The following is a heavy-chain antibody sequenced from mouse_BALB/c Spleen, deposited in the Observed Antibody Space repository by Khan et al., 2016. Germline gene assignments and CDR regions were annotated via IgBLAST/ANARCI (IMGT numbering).Heavy chain of an antibody. V-gene: IGHV14-1*02. CDR2: IDPENGNT. CDR1: GFNIKDYY. Sequence: VQLQQSGAELVRPGALVKLSCKASGFNIKDYYMHWVKQRPEQGLEWIGWIDPENGNTIYDPKFQGKASITADTSSNNAYLQLSSLTSEDTAFYYCARSTATYFDYWGQGTTLTVSS. J-gene: IGHJ2*01. D-gene: IGHD1-2*01. CDR3: ARSTATYFDY.